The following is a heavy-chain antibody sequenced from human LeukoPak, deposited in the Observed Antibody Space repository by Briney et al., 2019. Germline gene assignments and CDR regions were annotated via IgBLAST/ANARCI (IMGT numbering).Heavy chain of an antibody. J-gene: IGHJ4*02. CDR3: ARDSIYYYDSSGYLDY. D-gene: IGHD3-22*01. V-gene: IGHV3-23*01. Sequence: GGSLRLSCAASGFTFSDAWMTWVRQAPGKGLEWVSAISDSGGSTYYADSVKGRFTISRDNSKNTLYLQMNSLRAEDTAVYYCARDSIYYYDSSGYLDYWGQGTLVTVSS. CDR1: GFTFSDAW. CDR2: ISDSGGST.